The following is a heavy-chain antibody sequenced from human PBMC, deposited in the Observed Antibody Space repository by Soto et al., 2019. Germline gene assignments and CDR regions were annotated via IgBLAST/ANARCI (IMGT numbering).Heavy chain of an antibody. D-gene: IGHD2-21*02. V-gene: IGHV1-3*01. CDR2: INAGNGNT. J-gene: IGHJ4*02. CDR3: ARAWVVVTAPEY. Sequence: GAPVKVSCKASGYTFTSYAMHWVRQAPGQRLEWMGWINAGNGNTKYSQKFQGRVTITRDTSASTAYMELSSLRSEDTAVYYCARAWVVVTAPEYWGQGTLVPGSS. CDR1: GYTFTSYA.